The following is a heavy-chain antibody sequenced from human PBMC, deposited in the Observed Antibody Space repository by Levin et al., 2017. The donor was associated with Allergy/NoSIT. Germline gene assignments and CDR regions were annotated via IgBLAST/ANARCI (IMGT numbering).Heavy chain of an antibody. CDR1: GFTFTSYA. CDR3: AKGGIGESGGLDN. D-gene: IGHD2-15*01. V-gene: IGHV3-23*01. Sequence: QLGESLKISCAASGFTFTSYAMTWVRQASGKGLEWVSSLGRSGRTTYYADAVKGRFTISRDSSKNTLYLQMNSLRVEDTALYYCAKGGIGESGGLDNWGQGTLVIVSS. J-gene: IGHJ4*02. CDR2: LGRSGRTT.